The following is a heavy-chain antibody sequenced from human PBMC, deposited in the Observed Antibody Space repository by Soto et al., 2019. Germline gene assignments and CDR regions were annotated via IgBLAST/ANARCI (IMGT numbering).Heavy chain of an antibody. D-gene: IGHD2-21*01. CDR2: ISASGATT. V-gene: IGHV3-23*01. CDR1: EFSLSSYA. J-gene: IGHJ5*02. CDR3: AKTAAVVVVSVNPRWSHP. Sequence: GGSLRLSCAASEFSLSSYAMSWVRQAPGKGLEWVSTISASGATTLYADSVKGRFTIFRDSSKNTLYLQMDSLRTEDTAVYYCAKTAAVVVVSVNPRWSHPWGQGTLVTVSS.